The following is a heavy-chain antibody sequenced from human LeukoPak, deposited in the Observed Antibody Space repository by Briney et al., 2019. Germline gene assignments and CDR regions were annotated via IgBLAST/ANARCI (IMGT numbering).Heavy chain of an antibody. CDR2: INHSGST. J-gene: IGHJ6*02. D-gene: IGHD3-3*01. Sequence: KPSETLSLNCAVYGESLSGFYRSWVRQPPGKGLEWIGEINHSGSTNYNPSLKSRVTISVDTSKNQFFLNLNSVTAADTAVYYCARDEAIFGAGYYYGMDVWGQGTTVTVSS. CDR1: GESLSGFY. CDR3: ARDEAIFGAGYYYGMDV. V-gene: IGHV4-34*01.